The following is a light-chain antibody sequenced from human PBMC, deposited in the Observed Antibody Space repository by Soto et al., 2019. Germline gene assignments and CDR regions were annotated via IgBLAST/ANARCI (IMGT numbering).Light chain of an antibody. CDR3: QQYVSSPMYT. CDR1: QVIGSRY. V-gene: IGKV3-20*01. Sequence: EIVMTQSPGTLSLSPGERATISCRASQVIGSRYLAWYHQKSGQAPRLLIYGASSRATGIPDRFSGSGSGTDFTLTISRLEPEDFGVYYCQQYVSSPMYTFGQGTKLEIK. J-gene: IGKJ2*01. CDR2: GAS.